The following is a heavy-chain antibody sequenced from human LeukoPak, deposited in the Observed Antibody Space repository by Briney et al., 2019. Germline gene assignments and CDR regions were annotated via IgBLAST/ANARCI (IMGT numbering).Heavy chain of an antibody. CDR2: ISGSGDST. D-gene: IGHD5-18*01. J-gene: IGHJ4*02. V-gene: IGHV3-23*01. CDR1: GFTFSSYA. Sequence: GGSLRLSCAASGFTFSSYAMTWVRQAPGKGLEWVSAISGSGDSTNYADSVKGRFTIARDNFKNTLYLQMNSLRAEDTAVYHCAKVPWILVWTHYFDCWGQGTLVTVSS. CDR3: AKVPWILVWTHYFDC.